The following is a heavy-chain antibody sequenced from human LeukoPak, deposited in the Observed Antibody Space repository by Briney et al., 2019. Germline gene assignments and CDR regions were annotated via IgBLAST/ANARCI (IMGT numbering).Heavy chain of an antibody. CDR3: AKVIGGYSWYYDY. D-gene: IGHD5-12*01. Sequence: GGSLRLSCAASGFTFSDYYMSWIRQAPGKGLEWVSAIGGSGGSTYYADSVKGRFTVSRDNSKNTLYLQMNSLRAEDTAVYYCAKVIGGYSWYYDYWGQGTLVTVSS. V-gene: IGHV3-23*01. CDR1: GFTFSDYY. CDR2: IGGSGGST. J-gene: IGHJ4*02.